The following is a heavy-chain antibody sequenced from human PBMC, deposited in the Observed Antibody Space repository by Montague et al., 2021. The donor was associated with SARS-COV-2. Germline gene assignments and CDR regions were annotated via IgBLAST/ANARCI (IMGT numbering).Heavy chain of an antibody. CDR1: GGSISSSSYY. CDR2: IYYSGST. J-gene: IGHJ6*02. Sequence: SETLSLTCNVSGGSISSSSYYWGWIRQPPGKWLEWIGSIYYSGSTYYNPSLKSRVTISVDTSKNQFSLKLSSVTAADTAVYYCARRVTGTTVHYYYGMDVWGQGTTVTVSS. D-gene: IGHD1-20*01. CDR3: ARRVTGTTVHYYYGMDV. V-gene: IGHV4-39*01.